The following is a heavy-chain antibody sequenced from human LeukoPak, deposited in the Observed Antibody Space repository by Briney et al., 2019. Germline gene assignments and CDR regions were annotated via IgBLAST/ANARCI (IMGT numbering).Heavy chain of an antibody. D-gene: IGHD2-2*01. J-gene: IGHJ6*03. V-gene: IGHV4-34*01. Sequence: PSETLSLTCTVSGGSISSYYWSWIRQPPGKGLEWIGEINHSGSTNYNPSLKSRVTISVDTSKNQFSLKLSSVTAADTAVYYCAGARYCSSTSCYPHGYQGYYYMDVWGKGTTVTVSS. CDR3: AGARYCSSTSCYPHGYQGYYYMDV. CDR2: INHSGST. CDR1: GGSISSYY.